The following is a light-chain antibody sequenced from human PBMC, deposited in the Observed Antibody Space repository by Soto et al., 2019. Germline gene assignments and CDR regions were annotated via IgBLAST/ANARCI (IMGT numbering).Light chain of an antibody. CDR2: EVN. Sequence: QSALTQPPSASGSPGQSVTISCTGTSSDVGGYNYVSWYQQHPGKAPKLMIYEVNKRPSGVPYRFSGSKSGNTASLTVSGLQAEDEADYYCSSYAGSNNHVLFGGGTKLTV. CDR3: SSYAGSNNHVL. CDR1: SSDVGGYNY. V-gene: IGLV2-8*01. J-gene: IGLJ2*01.